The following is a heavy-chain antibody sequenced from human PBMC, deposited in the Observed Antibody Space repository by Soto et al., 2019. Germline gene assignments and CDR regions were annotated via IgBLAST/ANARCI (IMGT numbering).Heavy chain of an antibody. CDR2: IFPSGTT. Sequence: SETLSLTCGVSGGSLSGATYSWNWIRQTPGKGLEWIGYIFPSGTTYYNPSLRSRVTISIDVSKNQFSLSLRSLTAADTAVYYCARSREFDYWSQGTLVTVSS. J-gene: IGHJ4*02. CDR3: ARSREFDY. CDR1: GGSLSGATYS. V-gene: IGHV4-30-2*01.